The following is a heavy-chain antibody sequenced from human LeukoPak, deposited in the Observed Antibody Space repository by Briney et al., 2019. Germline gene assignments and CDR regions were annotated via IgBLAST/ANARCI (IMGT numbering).Heavy chain of an antibody. D-gene: IGHD6-13*01. CDR1: GFTFSSYA. CDR2: LSASGGST. Sequence: GGSLRLSCAASGFTFSSYAMSWVRQAPGKGLEWVSTLSASGGSTYYANSVKGRFTISRDNSKNTLYLQMNSLRAEDTAVYYCAKIMRDSSSWYYFDYWGQGTLVTVSS. V-gene: IGHV3-23*01. CDR3: AKIMRDSSSWYYFDY. J-gene: IGHJ4*02.